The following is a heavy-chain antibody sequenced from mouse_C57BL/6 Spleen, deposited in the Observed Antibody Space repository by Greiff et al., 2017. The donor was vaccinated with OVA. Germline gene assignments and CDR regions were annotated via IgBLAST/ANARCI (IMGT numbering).Heavy chain of an antibody. CDR2: FHPYNDDT. Sequence: QVHVKQSGAELVKPGASVKMSCKASGYTFTTYPIEWMKQNHGKSLEWIGNFHPYNDDTKYNEKFKGKATLTVEKSSSTVYLELSRLTSDDSAVYYCAIITTVVDGNFDVWGTGTTVTVSS. J-gene: IGHJ1*03. CDR1: GYTFTTYP. CDR3: AIITTVVDGNFDV. D-gene: IGHD1-1*01. V-gene: IGHV1-47*01.